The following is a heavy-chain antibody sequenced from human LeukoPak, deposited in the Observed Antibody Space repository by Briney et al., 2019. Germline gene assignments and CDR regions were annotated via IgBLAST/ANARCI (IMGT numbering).Heavy chain of an antibody. Sequence: SETLSLTCTVSGGSISSYYWSWIRQPAGKGLEWIGRIYTSGGTNYNPSPKSRVTMSVDASRNLFSQKLRSVTAADTAVYYCARLKSSGYPTYFDYWGQGTLVTVSS. J-gene: IGHJ4*02. CDR3: ARLKSSGYPTYFDY. V-gene: IGHV4-4*07. CDR1: GGSISSYY. D-gene: IGHD3-22*01. CDR2: IYTSGGT.